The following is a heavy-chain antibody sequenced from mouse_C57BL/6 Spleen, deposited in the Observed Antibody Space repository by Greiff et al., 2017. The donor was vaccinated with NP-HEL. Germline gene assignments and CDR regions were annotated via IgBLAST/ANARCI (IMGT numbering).Heavy chain of an antibody. J-gene: IGHJ3*01. CDR3: ARDFYYGSSLLAY. CDR1: GYTFTDYN. CDR2: INPNNGGT. D-gene: IGHD1-1*01. V-gene: IGHV1-22*01. Sequence: VQLQQSGPELVKPGASVKMSCKASGYTFTDYNMHWVKQSHGKSLEWIGYINPNNGGTSYNQKFKGKATLTVNKSSSTAYMELRSLTSEDSAVYYCARDFYYGSSLLAYWGQGTLVTVSA.